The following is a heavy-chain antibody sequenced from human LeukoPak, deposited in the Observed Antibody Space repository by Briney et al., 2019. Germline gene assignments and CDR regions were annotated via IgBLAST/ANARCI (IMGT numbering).Heavy chain of an antibody. CDR3: ARVLGSWSNHAFDI. V-gene: IGHV4-38-2*01. Sequence: KPSETLSLTCAVSGYSISSGYYWGWIRQPPGKGLEWIGSIYHSGSTYYNPSLRSRVTISVDTSKNQFSLKLSSVTAADTAVYYCARVLGSWSNHAFDIWGQGTMVTVSS. CDR1: GYSISSGYY. J-gene: IGHJ3*02. D-gene: IGHD6-13*01. CDR2: IYHSGST.